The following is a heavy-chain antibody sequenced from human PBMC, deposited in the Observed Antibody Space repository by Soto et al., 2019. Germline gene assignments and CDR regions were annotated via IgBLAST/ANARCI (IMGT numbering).Heavy chain of an antibody. Sequence: LCGGSISSGGYYWSWIRQHPGKGLEWIGYIYYSGSTYYNPSLKSRVTISVDTSKNQFSLKLSSVTAADTAVYYCARDSKTLYYYYGMDVWGQGTTVTVSS. J-gene: IGHJ6*02. CDR3: ARDSKTLYYYYGMDV. V-gene: IGHV4-31*02. CDR1: GGSISSGGYY. CDR2: IYYSGST.